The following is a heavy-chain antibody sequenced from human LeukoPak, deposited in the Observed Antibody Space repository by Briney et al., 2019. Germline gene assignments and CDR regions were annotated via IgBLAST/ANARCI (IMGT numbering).Heavy chain of an antibody. Sequence: ASVKVSCKASDYTFTNYGLSWVRQAPGQGLEWMGWINTYNGNTNYAQNLQGRVTMTTDTSTSTAHMELSSLRSDDTAVYYCARGVGAGYWYFDLWGRGTLVIVSS. V-gene: IGHV1-18*01. J-gene: IGHJ2*01. D-gene: IGHD1-26*01. CDR2: INTYNGNT. CDR1: DYTFTNYG. CDR3: ARGVGAGYWYFDL.